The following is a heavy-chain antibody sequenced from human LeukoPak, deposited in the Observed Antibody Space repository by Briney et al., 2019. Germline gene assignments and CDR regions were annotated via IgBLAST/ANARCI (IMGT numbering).Heavy chain of an antibody. CDR1: GGSISSYY. V-gene: IGHV4-59*08. CDR2: IYYSGST. J-gene: IGHJ3*02. D-gene: IGHD5-24*01. CDR3: ARHRGAFDI. Sequence: SETLSLTCTVSGGSISSYYWSWIRQPPGKGLEWIGYIYYSGSTNYNPSLKSRGTISVDTSKNQFSLKLSSVTAADTAVYYCARHRGAFDIWGQGTMVTVSS.